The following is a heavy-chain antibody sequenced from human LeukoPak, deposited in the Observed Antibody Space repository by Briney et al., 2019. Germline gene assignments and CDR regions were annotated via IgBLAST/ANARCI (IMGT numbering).Heavy chain of an antibody. CDR2: ISSSSSYI. D-gene: IGHD4-23*01. J-gene: IGHJ4*02. CDR1: GFTFSSYS. V-gene: IGHV3-21*01. CDR3: ARETGGNSDFDY. Sequence: PGGSLRLSCAASGFTFSSYSVNWVRQAPGKGLEWVSSISSSSSYIYYADSVKGRFTISRDNAKNSLYLQMNSLRAEDTAVYYCARETGGNSDFDYWGQGTLVTVSS.